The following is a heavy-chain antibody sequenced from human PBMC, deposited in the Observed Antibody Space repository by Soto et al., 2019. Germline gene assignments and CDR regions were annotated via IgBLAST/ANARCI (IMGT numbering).Heavy chain of an antibody. D-gene: IGHD3-22*01. J-gene: IGHJ4*02. CDR1: GFTFGDYG. CDR3: AKDLGITDSRLDVFET. V-gene: IGHV3-9*01. CDR2: ISWNGGTI. Sequence: PGGSLRLSCTVSGFTFGDYGLHWVRQFPGGGLEWVATISWNGGTIAYTDSVKGRFIVSRDNAKNTLFLQMNSLRPEDTALYYCAKDLGITDSRLDVFETWGRGTPVTVSS.